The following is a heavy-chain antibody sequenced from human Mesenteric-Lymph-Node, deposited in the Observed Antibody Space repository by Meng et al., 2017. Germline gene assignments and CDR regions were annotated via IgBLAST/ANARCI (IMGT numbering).Heavy chain of an antibody. D-gene: IGHD3-10*01. J-gene: IGHJ4*02. Sequence: QLQESGSGLVRPSQTLSLTCAGSGDSITSGDYSWTWIRQPPGKGLEWIGYIYHGVNIYYAPSLRSRVTMFVDTSKNQFSLMLTSVTATDTAVYYCARRRGGSGRDCWGQGTLVTVSS. V-gene: IGHV4-30-2*01. CDR1: GDSITSGDYS. CDR3: ARRRGGSGRDC. CDR2: IYHGVNI.